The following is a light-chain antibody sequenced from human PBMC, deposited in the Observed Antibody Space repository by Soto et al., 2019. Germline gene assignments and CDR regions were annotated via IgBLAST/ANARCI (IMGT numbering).Light chain of an antibody. Sequence: EIVLTQSPGTLSLSPGERATLSCRASQSVSSSYLAWYQQKPGQAPRLLIYGASSRATGIPDRFSGSGSGTDFTLTISRLGPEDFAVYYCQQYGSSPWTFDQGTKVDIK. V-gene: IGKV3-20*01. CDR1: QSVSSSY. CDR2: GAS. J-gene: IGKJ1*01. CDR3: QQYGSSPWT.